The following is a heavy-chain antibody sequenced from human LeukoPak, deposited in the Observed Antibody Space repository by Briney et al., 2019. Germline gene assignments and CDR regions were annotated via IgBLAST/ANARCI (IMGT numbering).Heavy chain of an antibody. CDR2: MNPNSGNT. V-gene: IGHV1-8*01. J-gene: IGHJ6*03. D-gene: IGHD3-3*01. CDR3: ARGLFHPCFSPYYYYYMDV. CDR1: GYTFTSYD. Sequence: ASVKVSCKASGYTFTSYDINWVRQATGQGLEWMGWMNPNSGNTGYAQKFQGRVTMTRNTSISTAYMELSSLRSEDTAVYYCARGLFHPCFSPYYYYYMDVWGKGTTVTVSS.